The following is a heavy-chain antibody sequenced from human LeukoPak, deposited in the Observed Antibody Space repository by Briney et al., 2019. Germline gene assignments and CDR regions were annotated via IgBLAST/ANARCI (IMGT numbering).Heavy chain of an antibody. CDR2: IYHSGST. CDR3: ARGRVPELVRRDGYNVFDY. D-gene: IGHD5-24*01. CDR1: GGSISSGSYY. J-gene: IGHJ4*02. Sequence: SETLSLTCTVSGGSISSGSYYWGWIRQPPGKGLEWIGSIYHSGSTNYNPSLKSRVTISVDTSKNQFSLKLSSVTAADTAVYYCARGRVPELVRRDGYNVFDYWGQGTLVTVSS. V-gene: IGHV4-39*07.